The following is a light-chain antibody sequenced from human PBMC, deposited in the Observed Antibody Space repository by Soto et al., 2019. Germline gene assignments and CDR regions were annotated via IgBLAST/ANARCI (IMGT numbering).Light chain of an antibody. J-gene: IGLJ2*01. CDR2: YDS. CDR1: NIGSKS. CDR3: QVWDSSSDHVV. V-gene: IGLV3-21*04. Sequence: SYELTQPPSVSVAPGKTARITCGGNNIGSKSVHWYQQKLGQAPVLVIYYDSVRPSGIPERFSGSNSGNTATLTISRVEAGDEADYYCQVWDSSSDHVVFGGGTKLTVL.